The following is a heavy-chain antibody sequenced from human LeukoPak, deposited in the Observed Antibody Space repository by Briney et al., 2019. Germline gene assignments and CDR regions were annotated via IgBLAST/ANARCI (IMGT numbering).Heavy chain of an antibody. CDR2: IYHSGRM. CDR1: GYSISSGYY. Sequence: SETLSLTCTVSGYSISSGYYWGWIRQPPGKGPEWIGSIYHSGRMYYNPSLKSRVTISVDTSKNQFSLKLSSVTAADTAVYYCARLGGRAVTTGYFDYWGQGTLVTVSS. J-gene: IGHJ4*02. CDR3: ARLGGRAVTTGYFDY. V-gene: IGHV4-38-2*02. D-gene: IGHD4-17*01.